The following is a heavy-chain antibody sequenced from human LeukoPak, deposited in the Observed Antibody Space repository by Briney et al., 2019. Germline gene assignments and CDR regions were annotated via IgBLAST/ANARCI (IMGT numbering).Heavy chain of an antibody. CDR2: IYYSGST. CDR1: GGSISSGGYS. D-gene: IGHD4-4*01. J-gene: IGHJ6*02. Sequence: SETLSLTCTVSGGSISSGGYSWSWIRQHPGKGLEWIGYIYYSGSTYYNPSLKSRVTISVDTSKNQFSLKLSSVTAADTAVYYCARDCQDYSYYYYGMDVWGQGTTVTVSS. CDR3: ARDCQDYSYYYYGMDV. V-gene: IGHV4-31*03.